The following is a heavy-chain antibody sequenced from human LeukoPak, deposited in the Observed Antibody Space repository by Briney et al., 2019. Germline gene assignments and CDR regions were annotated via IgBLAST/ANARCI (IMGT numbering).Heavy chain of an antibody. CDR2: ISGSGGST. Sequence: GGSLRLSCAASGFTFSSYAMSWVRQAPGKGLEWVSAISGSGGSTYYADSVRGRFTISRDNSKNTLYLQMNSLRAEDTAVYYCANQYQLPYNWFDPRGQGTLVTVSS. V-gene: IGHV3-23*01. D-gene: IGHD2-2*01. J-gene: IGHJ5*02. CDR1: GFTFSSYA. CDR3: ANQYQLPYNWFDP.